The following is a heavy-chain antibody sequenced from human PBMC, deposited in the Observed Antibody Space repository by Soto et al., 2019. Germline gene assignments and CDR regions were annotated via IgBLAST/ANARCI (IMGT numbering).Heavy chain of an antibody. D-gene: IGHD3-16*02. CDR3: AQRLSYYFDP. CDR2: VTGDGVTT. CDR1: GLTFSNYA. J-gene: IGHJ4*01. Sequence: EVQLLESGGALLQPGGSLRLSCAASGLTFSNYAMSWVRQAPGKGLEWVSTVTGDGVTTSYADSVKGRFTISRDNSKNKQYLQMRGRRADDTAAYYCAQRLSYYFDPWGHGPLVTGSS. V-gene: IGHV3-23*01.